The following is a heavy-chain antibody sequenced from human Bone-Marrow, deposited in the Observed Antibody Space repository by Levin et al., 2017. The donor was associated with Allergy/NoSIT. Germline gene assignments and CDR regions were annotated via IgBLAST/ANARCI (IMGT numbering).Heavy chain of an antibody. Sequence: PGGSLRLSCAASGFTFSSYAMSWVRQAPGKGLEWVSTISTTGSITYYADSVKGRFTISRDNSKNTLYLQMNSLRAEDTAVYHCAKGGSTWRHFDYWGQGTLVTVSS. CDR3: AKGGSTWRHFDY. D-gene: IGHD2-2*01. V-gene: IGHV3-23*01. CDR2: ISTTGSIT. J-gene: IGHJ4*02. CDR1: GFTFSSYA.